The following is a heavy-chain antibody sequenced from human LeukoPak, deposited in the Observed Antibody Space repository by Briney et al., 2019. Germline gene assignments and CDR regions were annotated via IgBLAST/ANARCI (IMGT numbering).Heavy chain of an antibody. CDR2: INPNSGGT. Sequence: ASVKVSCKASGYTFTGYYMHWVRQAPGQGLEWMGWINPNSGGTNYAQKFQGRVTMTEDTSTDTAYMELSSLRSEDTAVYYCATDLHYFGSGSHIGAYWGQGTLVTVSS. J-gene: IGHJ4*02. CDR3: ATDLHYFGSGSHIGAY. CDR1: GYTFTGYY. D-gene: IGHD3-10*01. V-gene: IGHV1-2*02.